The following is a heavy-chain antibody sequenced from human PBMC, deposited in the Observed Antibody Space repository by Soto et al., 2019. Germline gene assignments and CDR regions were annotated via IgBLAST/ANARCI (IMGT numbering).Heavy chain of an antibody. V-gene: IGHV1-18*01. CDR3: ARSIAAAVDLDD. D-gene: IGHD6-13*01. J-gene: IGHJ4*02. CDR1: GYTFSSYG. CDR2: ISAYNGNT. Sequence: QVQLVQSGAEVKKPGASVKVSCKASGYTFSSYGISWVRQAPGQGLEWMGWISAYNGNTNYAQKPQGRATMTTDTSTSTAYMEVRSLRSADTAVYYCARSIAAAVDLDDWGQGTLVTVSS.